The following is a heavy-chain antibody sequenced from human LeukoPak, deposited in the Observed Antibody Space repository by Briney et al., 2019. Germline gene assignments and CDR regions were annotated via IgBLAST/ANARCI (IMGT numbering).Heavy chain of an antibody. J-gene: IGHJ4*02. CDR1: GFTFSDYN. Sequence: GGSLRLSCATSGFTFSDYNMNWVRQVPGKGLESVSYMSRSGNIIYYADSVKGRFTISRDNAKNSLYLQMSSLRTEDTSLYYCARDPRGPTGYDSPSRDTFDYWGQGTLVTVSS. D-gene: IGHD3-22*01. CDR3: ARDPRGPTGYDSPSRDTFDY. CDR2: MSRSGNII. V-gene: IGHV3-48*01.